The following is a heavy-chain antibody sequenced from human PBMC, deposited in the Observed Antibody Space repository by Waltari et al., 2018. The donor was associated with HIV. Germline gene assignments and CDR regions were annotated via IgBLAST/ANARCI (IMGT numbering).Heavy chain of an antibody. CDR3: ARDHYYGSSGYYSDY. CDR1: GYTLTHYG. V-gene: IGHV1-18*03. J-gene: IGHJ4*02. Sequence: QVHLVQSGAELRKPGASVTVSCKSSGYTLTHYGITWVRQAPGQGLEWMGWISGYNGDTKYAQKVRGRVTMTTDTSTSAAYLEMGSLRFDDMAVYYCARDHYYGSSGYYSDYWGQGTLVTVSS. CDR2: ISGYNGDT. D-gene: IGHD3-22*01.